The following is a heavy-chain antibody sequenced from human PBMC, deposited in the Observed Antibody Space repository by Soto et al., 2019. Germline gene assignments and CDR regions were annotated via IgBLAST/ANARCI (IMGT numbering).Heavy chain of an antibody. Sequence: QVTLKESGPVLVKPTEPLTLSCTVSGFSLSNARMGVSWIRQPPGKALEWLAHIFSNDEKSYRTSLKSRLTSSNDTSKSQVIRTMTNMDPVDTAPYYCARIYYDNLTGYHKPDFGYWGQGTLVPVSS. D-gene: IGHD3-9*01. CDR2: IFSNDEK. J-gene: IGHJ4*02. CDR1: GFSLSNARMG. CDR3: ARIYYDNLTGYHKPDFGY. V-gene: IGHV2-26*01.